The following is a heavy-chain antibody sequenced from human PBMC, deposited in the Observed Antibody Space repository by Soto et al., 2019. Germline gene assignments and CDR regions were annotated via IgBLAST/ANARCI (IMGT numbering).Heavy chain of an antibody. J-gene: IGHJ4*02. CDR3: ARGPSPWTYYGSGSYYKPHPQFDY. Sequence: ASVKVSCKASGYTFTSYDINWVRQATGQGLEWMGWMNPNSGNTGYAQKFQGRVTMTRNTSISTAYMELSSLRSEDTAVYYCARGPSPWTYYGSGSYYKPHPQFDYWGQGTLVTISS. D-gene: IGHD3-10*01. CDR2: MNPNSGNT. V-gene: IGHV1-8*01. CDR1: GYTFTSYD.